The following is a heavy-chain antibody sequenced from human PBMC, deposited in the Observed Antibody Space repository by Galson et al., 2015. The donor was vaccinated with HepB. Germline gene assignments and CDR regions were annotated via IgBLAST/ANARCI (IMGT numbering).Heavy chain of an antibody. CDR1: GFTFSRFR. D-gene: IGHD6-19*01. CDR2: IRQDGTET. J-gene: IGHJ1*01. CDR3: ATTSSGWLSEYFQN. V-gene: IGHV3-7*01. Sequence: SLRLSCAASGFTFSRFRMSWVRQAPGKGLEWVANIRQDGTETYYVDSVRGRFTISRDNAKNSLFLQMNTLRVEDTAVYYCATTSSGWLSEYFQNWGQGTLVTVSS.